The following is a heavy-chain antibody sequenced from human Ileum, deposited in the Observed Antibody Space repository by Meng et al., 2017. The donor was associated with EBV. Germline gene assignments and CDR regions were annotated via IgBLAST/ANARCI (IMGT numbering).Heavy chain of an antibody. CDR2: IYHSGST. J-gene: IGHJ4*02. CDR3: ASGRDYAWHS. D-gene: IGHD4-17*01. V-gene: IGHV4-4*02. CDR1: GDSISSNNW. Sequence: QVWRQERGQGLVNPSGTLSLTCAVSGDSISSNNWWSWVRQPPGKGLEWIGEIYHSGSTNYNPSFKSRVTMSVDKSKNQISLNLSSVTAADTAVYYCASGRDYAWHSWGRGTLVTVSS.